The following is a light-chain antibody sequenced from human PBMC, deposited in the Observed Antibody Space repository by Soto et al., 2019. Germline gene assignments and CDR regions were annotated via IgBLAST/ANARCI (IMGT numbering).Light chain of an antibody. Sequence: EIVLTQSPGTLSLPPGERATLSCRASQSISTRFLAWYHQKSGQAPRLLIYGASSRATGIPDRFSGSGSGTAFTLTIRRLEPEDFAVYYCHQYGDSSWTFGQGTKVEI. CDR1: QSISTRF. CDR3: HQYGDSSWT. CDR2: GAS. J-gene: IGKJ1*01. V-gene: IGKV3-20*01.